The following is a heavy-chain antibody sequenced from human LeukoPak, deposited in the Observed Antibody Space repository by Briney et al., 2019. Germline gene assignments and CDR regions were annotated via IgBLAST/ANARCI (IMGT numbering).Heavy chain of an antibody. CDR2: INRDGSEE. D-gene: IGHD5-12*01. CDR3: VRDGGVSGYDLLDY. CDR1: GFTFSHYW. J-gene: IGHJ4*02. V-gene: IGHV3-7*01. Sequence: GGSLRLSCAASGFTFSHYWMTWVRQAPGKGLEWVAQINRDGSEEYYMDSVKARFTISRDNAKNSVFLQMNSLRAEDTAVYYCVRDGGVSGYDLLDYWGRGTLVTVSS.